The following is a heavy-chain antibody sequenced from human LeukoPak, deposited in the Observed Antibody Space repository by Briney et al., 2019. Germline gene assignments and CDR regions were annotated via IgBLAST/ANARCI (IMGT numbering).Heavy chain of an antibody. V-gene: IGHV7-4-1*02. CDR2: INTNTGNP. CDR1: GYTFTSYA. CDR3: ARSSSSDTRWYYYYYMDV. J-gene: IGHJ6*03. Sequence: ASVKVSCKASGYTFTSYAMNWVRQAPGQGLEWMGWINTNTGNPTYAQGFAGRFVFSLDTSVSTAYLQISSLKAEDTAVYYCARSSSSDTRWYYYYYMDVWGKGTTVTVSS. D-gene: IGHD6-6*01.